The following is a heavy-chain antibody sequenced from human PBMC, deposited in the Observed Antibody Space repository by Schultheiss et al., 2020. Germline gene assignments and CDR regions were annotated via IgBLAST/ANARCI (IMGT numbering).Heavy chain of an antibody. CDR2: ISYDGSNK. D-gene: IGHD3-16*01. CDR1: GFTFSSYA. J-gene: IGHJ4*02. V-gene: IGHV3-30-3*01. CDR3: ARDRGAFDY. Sequence: GGSLRLSCAASGFTFSSYAMHWVRQAPGKGLEWVAVISYDGSNKYYADSVKGRFTISRDNSKNTLYLQMNSLRAEDTAVYYCARDRGAFDYWGQGTLVTGYS.